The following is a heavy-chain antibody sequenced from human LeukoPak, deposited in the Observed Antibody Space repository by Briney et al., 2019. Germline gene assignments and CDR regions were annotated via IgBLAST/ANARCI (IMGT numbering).Heavy chain of an antibody. CDR3: ARDMTPNDAFDI. J-gene: IGHJ3*02. V-gene: IGHV4-59*01. CDR2: IYYSGST. Sequence: GSLRLSCAASGVTFSSYAMSWVRQPPGKGLEWLGYIYYSGSTNYNPSLKSRVTISVDTSKNQFSLKLSSVTAADTAVYYCARDMTPNDAFDIWGQGTMVTVSS. CDR1: GVTFSSYA.